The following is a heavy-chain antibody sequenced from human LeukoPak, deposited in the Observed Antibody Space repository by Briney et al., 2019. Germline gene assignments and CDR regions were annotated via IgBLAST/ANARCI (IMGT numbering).Heavy chain of an antibody. Sequence: ASVKVSCKASGYTFTSYDINWVRQATGQGLEWMGWMNPNSGNTGYAQKFQGRVTMTRNTSISTAYMALSSLRSEDTAVYYCASRYSMVRGVMVFGYWGQGTLVTVSS. CDR2: MNPNSGNT. V-gene: IGHV1-8*01. CDR3: ASRYSMVRGVMVFGY. J-gene: IGHJ4*02. D-gene: IGHD3-10*01. CDR1: GYTFTSYD.